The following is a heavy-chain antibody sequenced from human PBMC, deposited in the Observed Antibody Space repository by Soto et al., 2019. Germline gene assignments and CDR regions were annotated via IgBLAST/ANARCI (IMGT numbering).Heavy chain of an antibody. CDR3: ARDAGGPYDN. J-gene: IGHJ4*01. V-gene: IGHV4-59*01. Sequence: XETLSLPGTVSGAPIAMNYWSWIRQAPGKGLEWIGYIYYSGSTTYNPSLKSRVTMSADTSKDQFYLKLNSVTAADTAVYYCARDAGGPYDNWGPGILVTVSS. D-gene: IGHD2-15*01. CDR2: IYYSGST. CDR1: GAPIAMNY.